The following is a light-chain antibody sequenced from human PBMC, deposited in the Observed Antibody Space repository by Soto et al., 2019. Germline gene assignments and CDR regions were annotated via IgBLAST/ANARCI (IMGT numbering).Light chain of an antibody. CDR3: QHYNSYSEA. CDR1: QSVNSFY. CDR2: GAS. Sequence: EIVLTQSPGTLSLSPGERATLSCGGSQSVNSFYLAWFQQKPGQAPRLLIYGASTRATGIPDRFSGSGSGTDFTLTISSLQPDDFATYYCQHYNSYSEAFGQGTKVDIK. V-gene: IGKV3-20*01. J-gene: IGKJ1*01.